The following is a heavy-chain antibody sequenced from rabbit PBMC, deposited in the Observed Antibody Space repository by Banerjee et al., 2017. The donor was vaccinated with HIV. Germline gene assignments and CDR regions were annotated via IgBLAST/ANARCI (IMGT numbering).Heavy chain of an antibody. V-gene: IGHV1S40*01. CDR3: ARGGPSGYGGYGYVTEGYRL. D-gene: IGHD6-1*01. J-gene: IGHJ4*01. Sequence: QSLEESGGDLVKPGASLTLTCKASGFSFSTYHMCWVRQAPGKGLEWIGCNYSDSDITYYASWAKGRFTISKTSSTTVTLQMTSLTAADTATYFCARGGPSGYGGYGYVTEGYRLWGPGTLVTVS. CDR2: NYSDSDIT. CDR1: GFSFSTYH.